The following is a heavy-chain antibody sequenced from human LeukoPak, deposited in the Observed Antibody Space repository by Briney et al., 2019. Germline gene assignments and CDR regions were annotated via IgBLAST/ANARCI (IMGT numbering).Heavy chain of an antibody. J-gene: IGHJ3*02. CDR1: GGSFNGYY. Sequence: PSEALSLTCAVYGGSFNGYYWSWIRQPPGKGLEWIGEINHSGSTNYNPSLKSRVTISVDTSKNQFSLKLSSVTAADTAVYYCARSLEYHYDSSGPDAFDIWGQGTMVTVSS. D-gene: IGHD3-22*01. CDR2: INHSGST. V-gene: IGHV4-34*01. CDR3: ARSLEYHYDSSGPDAFDI.